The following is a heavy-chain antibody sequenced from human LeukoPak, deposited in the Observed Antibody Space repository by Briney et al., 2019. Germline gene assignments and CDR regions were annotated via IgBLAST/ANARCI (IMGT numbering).Heavy chain of an antibody. D-gene: IGHD6-19*01. CDR2: IKQDGSEK. V-gene: IGHV3-7*01. CDR1: GFTFSSSW. Sequence: GGSLRLSCAASGFTFSSSWMSWVRQAPGKGLEWVANIKQDGSEKYYMDSVKGRFTISRDNAKNSVFLHTNSLRAEDTAVYHCARPYGVGWSGLEHWGRGTLVTVSS. CDR3: ARPYGVGWSGLEH. J-gene: IGHJ4*02.